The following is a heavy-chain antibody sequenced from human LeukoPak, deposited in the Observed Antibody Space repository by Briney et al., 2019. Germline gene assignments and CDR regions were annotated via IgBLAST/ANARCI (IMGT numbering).Heavy chain of an antibody. CDR3: SFGELFRAFDI. CDR1: GFTFDDYG. D-gene: IGHD3-10*01. CDR2: ISGSGGST. J-gene: IGHJ3*02. Sequence: GGSLRLSCAASGFTFDDYGMSWVRQAPGKGLEWVSAISGSGGSTYYADSVKGRFTISRDNSKNTLYLQMNSLRAEDTAVYYCSFGELFRAFDIWGQGTMVTVSS. V-gene: IGHV3-23*01.